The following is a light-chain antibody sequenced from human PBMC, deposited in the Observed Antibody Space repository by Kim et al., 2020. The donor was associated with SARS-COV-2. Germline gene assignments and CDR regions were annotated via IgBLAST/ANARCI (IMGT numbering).Light chain of an antibody. V-gene: IGKV2-30*01. CDR2: KVS. J-gene: IGKJ1*01. CDR1: ASLAYRDVSTY. CDR3: MQATHWPWT. Sequence: PSAVSCRTLASLAYRDVSTYLTWYQQRPGQSPRRLIYKVSNRDSGVPDRFSGSGSGTDFTLKISRVEAEDVGVYYCMQATHWPWTFGKGTKVDIK.